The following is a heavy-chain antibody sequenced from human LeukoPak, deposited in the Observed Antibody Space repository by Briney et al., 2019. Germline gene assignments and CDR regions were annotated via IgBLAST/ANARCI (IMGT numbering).Heavy chain of an antibody. D-gene: IGHD3-10*01. J-gene: IGHJ4*02. V-gene: IGHV3-11*06. Sequence: PSETLSLTCTVSGDSISSSGYYWGWIRQAPGKGLEWVSYISSSSSYTNYADSVKGRFTISRDNAKNSLYLQMNSLRAEDTAVYYCARRDGSGSYYYFDYWGQGTLVTVSS. CDR3: ARRDGSGSYYYFDY. CDR1: GDSISSSGYY. CDR2: ISSSSSYT.